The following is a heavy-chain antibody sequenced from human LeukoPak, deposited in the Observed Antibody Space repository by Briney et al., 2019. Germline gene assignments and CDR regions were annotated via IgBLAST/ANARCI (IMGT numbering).Heavy chain of an antibody. Sequence: GGSLRLSCAASGFTFSSYGMHWVRQAPGKGLEGVAFIRYDGSNKYYADSVKGRFTISRDNSKNTLYLQMNSLRAEDTAVYYCAKSRLVAPPSWFDPWGQGTLVTVSS. J-gene: IGHJ5*02. CDR3: AKSRLVAPPSWFDP. V-gene: IGHV3-30*02. CDR2: IRYDGSNK. D-gene: IGHD5-12*01. CDR1: GFTFSSYG.